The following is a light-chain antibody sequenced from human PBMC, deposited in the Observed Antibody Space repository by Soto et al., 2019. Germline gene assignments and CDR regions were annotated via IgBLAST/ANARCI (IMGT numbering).Light chain of an antibody. CDR2: GNT. CDR1: SSNIGAGYD. J-gene: IGLJ2*01. CDR3: LSFDSSLSVV. V-gene: IGLV1-40*01. Sequence: QSVLTQPPSVSGAPGQRVTISFTGSSSNIGAGYDVHWYQQLPGRAPKLLIYGNTNRPSGVPDRFSGSKSGTSASLAITGLQAEDDADYYCLSFDSSLSVVFGGGTKLTVL.